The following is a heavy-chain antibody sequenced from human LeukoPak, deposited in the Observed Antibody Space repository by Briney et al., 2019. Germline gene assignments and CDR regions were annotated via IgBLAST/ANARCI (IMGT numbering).Heavy chain of an antibody. D-gene: IGHD6-19*01. V-gene: IGHV4-34*01. Sequence: SETLSLTCAVYGGSFSGYYWSWIRQPPGKGLEWIGEINHRGSTNYDPSLKSRVTISVDTSKNQFSLKLSSVTAADTAVYYCARDGKGLAYYFDYWGQGTLVTVSS. CDR1: GGSFSGYY. CDR2: INHRGST. J-gene: IGHJ4*02. CDR3: ARDGKGLAYYFDY.